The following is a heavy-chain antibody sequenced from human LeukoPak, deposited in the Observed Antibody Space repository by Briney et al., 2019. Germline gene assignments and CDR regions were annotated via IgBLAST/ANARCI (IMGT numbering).Heavy chain of an antibody. CDR1: GFSFTNYA. Sequence: SGGSLRLSCTGSGFSFTNYAMHWVRQAPGEGLEWVAVISYDESKIYYADSVKGRFTISRDLSTNTLYLQMNSLTTEDTAMYFCARRPVAAEYFRHWGQGTLVTVSS. V-gene: IGHV3-30*03. CDR2: ISYDESKI. CDR3: ARRPVAAEYFRH. D-gene: IGHD6-25*01. J-gene: IGHJ1*01.